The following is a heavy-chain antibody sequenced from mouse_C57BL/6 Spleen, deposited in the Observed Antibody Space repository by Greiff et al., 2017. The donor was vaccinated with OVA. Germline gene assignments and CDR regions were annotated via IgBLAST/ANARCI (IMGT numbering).Heavy chain of an antibody. CDR2: IDPENGDT. D-gene: IGHD2-2*01. CDR3: TTGYDRTWFAY. J-gene: IGHJ3*01. CDR1: GFNIKDDY. Sequence: VQLQQSGAELVRPGASVKLSCTASGFNIKDDYMHWVKQRPEQGLEWIGWIDPENGDTEYASKFQGKATITADTSSNTAYLQLSSLTSEDTAVYYCTTGYDRTWFAYWGQGTLVTVSA. V-gene: IGHV14-4*01.